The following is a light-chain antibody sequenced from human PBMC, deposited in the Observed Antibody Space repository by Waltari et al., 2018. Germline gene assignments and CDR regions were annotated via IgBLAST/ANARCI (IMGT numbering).Light chain of an antibody. Sequence: EIVMTQSPATLSVSPGARATLSCRASQSVSSNLAWYQQKPGQAPRLLIYGAFTRATGIPARFSGSGSGTEFTLTISSMQSEDFAIYYCQQYNNWPLTFGQGTKVEIK. CDR1: QSVSSN. CDR3: QQYNNWPLT. V-gene: IGKV3-15*01. CDR2: GAF. J-gene: IGKJ1*01.